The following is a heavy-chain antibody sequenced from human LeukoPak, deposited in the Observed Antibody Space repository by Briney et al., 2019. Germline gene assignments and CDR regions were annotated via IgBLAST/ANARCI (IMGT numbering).Heavy chain of an antibody. D-gene: IGHD3-3*01. CDR1: GFTFSTYS. J-gene: IGHJ6*02. CDR3: ARDSPMVTIFGVVIKDYYGMDV. Sequence: PGGSLGLSCAASGFTFSTYSMNWVRQAPGKGLEWVSSISSSGSYIYYADSMKGRFTISRDNAKNSLYLQMNSLRAEDTAVYYCARDSPMVTIFGVVIKDYYGMDVWGQGTTVTVSS. V-gene: IGHV3-21*04. CDR2: ISSSGSYI.